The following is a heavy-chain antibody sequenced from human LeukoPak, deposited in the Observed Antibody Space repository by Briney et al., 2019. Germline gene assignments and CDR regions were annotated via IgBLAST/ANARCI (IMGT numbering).Heavy chain of an antibody. V-gene: IGHV3-15*01. CDR2: IKSETDGGAT. CDR1: GFTFKNAW. CDR3: AADRAGTISSGFYDVDY. J-gene: IGHJ4*02. Sequence: TGGSLRLSCAASGFTFKNAWMSWVRQPPGKGLEWVGRIKSETDGGATDYSAPVKGRFIISRHDSKNILYLQMNSLKIEDTAVYYCAADRAGTISSGFYDVDYWGQGTLVTVSS. D-gene: IGHD3-22*01.